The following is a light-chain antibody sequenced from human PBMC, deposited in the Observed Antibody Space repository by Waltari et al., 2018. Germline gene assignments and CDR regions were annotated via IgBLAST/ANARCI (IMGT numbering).Light chain of an antibody. J-gene: IGKJ2*01. CDR3: LQTHWFPNT. V-gene: IGKV1-39*01. CDR2: AAS. Sequence: IQMDQSPSSLSAFAGDRVTITCRISHNFDTHVNWYQNKPGKAPKPLIYAASELQSGVPSKFTGSGSGTYFTLAISNVQPEDSAIYYCLQTHWFPNTFGQGTRLEVK. CDR1: HNFDTH.